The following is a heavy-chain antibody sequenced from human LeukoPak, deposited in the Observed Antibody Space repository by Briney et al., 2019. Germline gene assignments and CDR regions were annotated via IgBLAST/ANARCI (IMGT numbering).Heavy chain of an antibody. CDR3: ARFLRKIGYCSSTSCRTGYYFDY. J-gene: IGHJ4*02. V-gene: IGHV4-34*01. CDR2: INHSGST. D-gene: IGHD2-2*01. CDR1: GGSFSGYY. Sequence: SETLSLTCAVYGGSFSGYYWSWIRQPPGKGLEWIGEINHSGSTNYNPSLKSRVTISVDTSKNQFSLKLSSVTAADTAVYYCARFLRKIGYCSSTSCRTGYYFDYWGQGTLDTVSS.